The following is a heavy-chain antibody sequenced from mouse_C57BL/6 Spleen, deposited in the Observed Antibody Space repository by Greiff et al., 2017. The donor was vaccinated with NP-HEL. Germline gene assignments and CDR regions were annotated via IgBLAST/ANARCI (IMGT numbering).Heavy chain of an antibody. CDR1: GFTFSNYG. V-gene: IGHV5-17*01. D-gene: IGHD3-3*01. CDR3: ARGRGLGVFAY. Sequence: EVHLVESGGGLVKPGGSLKLSCAASGFTFSNYGMHWVRQAPEKGLEWVAYISSGSSTIYYADTVKGRFTISRDNAKNTLFLQMTSLRSEDTAMYDCARGRGLGVFAYWGQGTLVTVSA. CDR2: ISSGSSTI. J-gene: IGHJ3*01.